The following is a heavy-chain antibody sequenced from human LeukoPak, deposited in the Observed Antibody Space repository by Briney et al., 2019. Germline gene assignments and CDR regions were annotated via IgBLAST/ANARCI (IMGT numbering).Heavy chain of an antibody. D-gene: IGHD2-2*01. V-gene: IGHV3-21*01. CDR1: GFTFSSYS. CDR3: TGRIVVPAAIYAFDT. Sequence: GGSLRLSCAASGFTFSSYSMNWVRQAPGKGLEWVSSISSSSSYIYYADSVKGRFTISRVNAKNSLYLQMNSLRAEDTAVYYCTGRIVVPAAIYAFDTSGQGKIVTASS. CDR2: ISSSSSYI. J-gene: IGHJ3*02.